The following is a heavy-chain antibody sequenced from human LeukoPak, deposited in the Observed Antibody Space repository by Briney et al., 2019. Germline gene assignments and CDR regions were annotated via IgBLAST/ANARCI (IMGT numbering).Heavy chain of an antibody. V-gene: IGHV3-23*01. CDR1: GFTFSSYA. D-gene: IGHD2-15*01. CDR2: ISGSGGST. CDR3: AKNWFCSGGSCLPFDP. J-gene: IGHJ5*02. Sequence: PGGSLRLSCAASGFTFSSYAMSWVRQAPGKGLEWVSAISGSGGSTYYADSVKGRFTISRDNSKNTLYLQMNSLRAEDTAVHYCAKNWFCSGGSCLPFDPWGQGTLVTVSS.